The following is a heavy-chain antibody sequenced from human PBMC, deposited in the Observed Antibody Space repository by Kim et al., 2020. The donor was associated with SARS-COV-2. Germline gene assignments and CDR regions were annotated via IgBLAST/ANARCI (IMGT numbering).Heavy chain of an antibody. CDR3: AKEAIAAAGISYFDY. Sequence: DSVKGRFTISRDNSKNTLYLQMNSLRAEDTAVYYCAKEAIAAAGISYFDYWGQGTLVTVSS. V-gene: IGHV3-23*01. J-gene: IGHJ4*02. D-gene: IGHD6-13*01.